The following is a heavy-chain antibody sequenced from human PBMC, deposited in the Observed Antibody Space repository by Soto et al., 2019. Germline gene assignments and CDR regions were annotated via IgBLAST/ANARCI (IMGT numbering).Heavy chain of an antibody. CDR3: ARGGYCSNGVCDGAQDYYYYGMDV. Sequence: SVKVSCKASGGTFSSYAISWVRQAPGQGLEWMGGIIPIFGTANYAQKFQGRVTITADESTSTAYMELSSLRSEDTAVYYCARGGYCSNGVCDGAQDYYYYGMDVWGQGTTVTVSS. D-gene: IGHD2-8*01. CDR1: GGTFSSYA. V-gene: IGHV1-69*13. CDR2: IIPIFGTA. J-gene: IGHJ6*02.